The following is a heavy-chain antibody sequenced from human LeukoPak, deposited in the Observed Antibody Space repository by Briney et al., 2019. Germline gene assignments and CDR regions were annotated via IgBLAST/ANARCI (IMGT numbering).Heavy chain of an antibody. CDR3: ARGVGATSDVYFDY. D-gene: IGHD1-26*01. Sequence: GESLKISCKDSGYRFSSYWIAWVRQMPGKGLEYIGIIYPGDSDIRYSPSFQGQVTISADKSISTAYLLWSSLKASDTAMYYCARGVGATSDVYFDYWGQGTLVTVSS. V-gene: IGHV5-51*01. J-gene: IGHJ4*02. CDR1: GYRFSSYW. CDR2: IYPGDSDI.